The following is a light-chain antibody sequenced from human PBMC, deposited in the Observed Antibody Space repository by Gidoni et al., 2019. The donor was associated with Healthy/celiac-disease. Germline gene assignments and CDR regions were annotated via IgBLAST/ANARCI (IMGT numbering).Light chain of an antibody. J-gene: IGKJ1*01. Sequence: EIVLTQSPATLSLSPGERATLSCRASQSVSSYLAWYQQKPGQAPRLLIYDASNRATGIPARFSGSGSGTDFTLTISSLESEDFAVYYCQQRSNWPPTFGQGTKVGIK. CDR3: QQRSNWPPT. V-gene: IGKV3-11*01. CDR2: DAS. CDR1: QSVSSY.